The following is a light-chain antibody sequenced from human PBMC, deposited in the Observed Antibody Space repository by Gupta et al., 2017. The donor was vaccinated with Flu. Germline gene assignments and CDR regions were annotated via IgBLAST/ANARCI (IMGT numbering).Light chain of an antibody. CDR3: QQYDSTSLT. Sequence: DIVMTQSPDSLAVSLGERATINCKSSQSGLYGSNNKNYLAWYQQKPGQSPKLLIYWASTRESGVPDRFSGRGSGTDFTLTISSLQAEDVAVYYCQQYDSTSLTFGRGTKVEIK. CDR1: QSGLYGSNNKNY. CDR2: WAS. J-gene: IGKJ4*01. V-gene: IGKV4-1*01.